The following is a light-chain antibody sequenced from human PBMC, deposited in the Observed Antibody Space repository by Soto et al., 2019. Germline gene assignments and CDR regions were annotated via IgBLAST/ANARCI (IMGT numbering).Light chain of an antibody. CDR1: RNVSIY. J-gene: IGKJ5*01. CDR2: ATS. Sequence: EIQLTQSPSSLAASVGDRLTLTCRASRNVSIYLNWYQHKPGKGPTLLIHATSNLQIGVPSRFSGSGSGTEFTLTISSLEPEDFGTYYCQQSYKMPSFGQGTRLEIK. V-gene: IGKV1-39*01. CDR3: QQSYKMPS.